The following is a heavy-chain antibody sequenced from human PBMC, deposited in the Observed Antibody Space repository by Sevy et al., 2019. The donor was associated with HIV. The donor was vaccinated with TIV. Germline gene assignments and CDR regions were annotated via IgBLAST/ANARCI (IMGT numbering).Heavy chain of an antibody. CDR1: GFTLRRYG. Sequence: GGSLRLSCAASGFTLRRYGMHWVRQAPGKGLEWVALIWNDGSNKYYAHSVKGRFTISRDNSKNTLYLEMNSLRAEDTAVYYCVASSGYYYDYWGQGTLVTVSS. CDR3: VASSGYYYDY. D-gene: IGHD3-22*01. J-gene: IGHJ4*02. V-gene: IGHV3-33*01. CDR2: IWNDGSNK.